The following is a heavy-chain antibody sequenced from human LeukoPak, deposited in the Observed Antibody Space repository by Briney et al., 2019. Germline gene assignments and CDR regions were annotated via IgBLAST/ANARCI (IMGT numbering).Heavy chain of an antibody. D-gene: IGHD3-16*02. J-gene: IGHJ4*02. Sequence: ASVKVSCKASGYTFTGYYMHWVRQAPGQGLEGMGWINPYNGGINYAQKFQGRVTMIRDTSISTAHMDLSRLTSDDTALYYCARGIEDFRSTFDYWGQGTLVTVSS. CDR2: INPYNGGI. CDR1: GYTFTGYY. V-gene: IGHV1-2*02. CDR3: ARGIEDFRSTFDY.